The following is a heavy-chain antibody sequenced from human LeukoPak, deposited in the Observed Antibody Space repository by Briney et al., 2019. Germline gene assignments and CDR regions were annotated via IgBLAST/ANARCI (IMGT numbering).Heavy chain of an antibody. CDR2: IYPGDSDT. J-gene: IGHJ4*02. D-gene: IGHD2/OR15-2a*01. CDR3: ARAGYSNRWDGVDY. V-gene: IGHV5-51*01. Sequence: GESLKISCKGSGYTFTNYWIGWVRQMPGKGLEFMGIIYPGDSDTRYSPSFQGQATISVDKSINTAYLQWSSLKASDSAMYYCARAGYSNRWDGVDYWGQGALVTVSS. CDR1: GYTFTNYW.